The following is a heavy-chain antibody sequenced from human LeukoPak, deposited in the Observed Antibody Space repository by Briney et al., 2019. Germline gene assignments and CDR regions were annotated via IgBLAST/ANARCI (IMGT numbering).Heavy chain of an antibody. CDR3: ARGGGLDV. Sequence: GGSLRLSCAASGFTYITYWMNWVRQAPGKGLEWVANIKQDGSETYYVDSVKGRFTISRDNAKNSLYLQMSNLRAEDTAVYFCARGGGLDVWGQGATVTVSS. CDR1: GFTYITYW. V-gene: IGHV3-7*03. CDR2: IKQDGSET. J-gene: IGHJ6*02. D-gene: IGHD3-16*01.